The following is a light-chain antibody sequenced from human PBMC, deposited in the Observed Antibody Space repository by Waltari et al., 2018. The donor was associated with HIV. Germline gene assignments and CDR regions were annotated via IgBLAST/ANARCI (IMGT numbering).Light chain of an antibody. V-gene: IGKV2-28*01. CDR1: QSLLYRSGDYY. CDR3: MQGLQTPT. J-gene: IGKJ5*01. CDR2: LGS. Sequence: IVMTQSPLALSVTPGEPASISCRPSQSLLYRSGDYYLDWSLQKPGQSPQLMIYLGSKRASGVPARISGSGSGTDFTLRISRVEAEDVGIYYCMQGLQTPTFGQGTRLEIK.